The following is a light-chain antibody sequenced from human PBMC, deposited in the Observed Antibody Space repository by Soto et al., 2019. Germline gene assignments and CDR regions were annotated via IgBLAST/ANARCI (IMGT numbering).Light chain of an antibody. J-gene: IGLJ2*01. CDR1: RSDIGNYNY. V-gene: IGLV2-14*01. CDR3: SSYAIGSTVV. Sequence: QSVLTQPASVSGSPGQSITISCTGSRSDIGNYNYVSWYQQHPGKAPKLLLYDVSYRPSGVSNRFSGSKSGNTASLTISGLQAEDEADFYCSSYAIGSTVVFGGGTKLTVL. CDR2: DVS.